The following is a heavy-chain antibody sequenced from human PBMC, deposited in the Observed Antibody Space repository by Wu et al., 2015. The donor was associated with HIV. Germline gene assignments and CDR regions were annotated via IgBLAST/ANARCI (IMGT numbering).Heavy chain of an antibody. V-gene: IGHV1-2*02. CDR2: INPNSGGT. CDR3: AREGLLLVVRGVTHNWFRPR. Sequence: QIQLLQSGAEVKKPGASVKVACKASGYTFTGYYMHWVRQAPGQGLEWMGWINPNSGGTNFAQKFQGRVTMTRDTSINTVYMELSRLRSDDTAVYYCAREGLLLVVRGVTHNWFRPRGAREPWS. D-gene: IGHD3-10*01. J-gene: IGHJ5*02. CDR1: GYTFTGYY.